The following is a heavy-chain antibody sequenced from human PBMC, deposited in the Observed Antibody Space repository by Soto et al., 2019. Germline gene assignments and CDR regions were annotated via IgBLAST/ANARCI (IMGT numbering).Heavy chain of an antibody. CDR1: GFSYNTYA. CDR3: AKDVRASYYYGMDV. Sequence: QMQLVESGGGVVQPGGSLRLLCAASGFSYNTYAMHWVRQAPGKGLDWVAVVSSDGNTKDYADSVKGRFTISRDNSNNTLYLQMNSLRPEDTAVYYCAKDVRASYYYGMDVWGQGTTVGVSS. CDR2: VSSDGNTK. J-gene: IGHJ6*02. V-gene: IGHV3-30*04.